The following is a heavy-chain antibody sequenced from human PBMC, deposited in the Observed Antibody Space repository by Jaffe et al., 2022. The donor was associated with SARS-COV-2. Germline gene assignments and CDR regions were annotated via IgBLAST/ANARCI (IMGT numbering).Heavy chain of an antibody. CDR1: GGSISSYY. J-gene: IGHJ4*02. Sequence: QVQLQESGPGLVKPSETLSLTCTVSGGSISSYYWSWIRQPPGKGLEWIGYIYYSGSTNYNPSLKSRVTISVDTSKNQFSLKLSSVTAADTAVYYCARGNLAAAGTVFQNPFDYWGQGTLVTVSS. D-gene: IGHD6-13*01. CDR3: ARGNLAAAGTVFQNPFDY. CDR2: IYYSGST. V-gene: IGHV4-59*01.